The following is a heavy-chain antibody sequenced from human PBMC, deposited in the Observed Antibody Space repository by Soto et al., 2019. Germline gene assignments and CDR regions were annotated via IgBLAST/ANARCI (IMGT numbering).Heavy chain of an antibody. CDR2: ISYDGSNK. CDR1: GFTFSSYG. Sequence: QVQLVESGGGVVQPGRSLRLSCAASGFTFSSYGMHWVRQAPGKGLEWVAVISYDGSNKYYADSVKGRFTISRDNSKNTLYLQMNSRRAEDTAVYYCAKGSMVRGVIIGWGQGTLVTVSS. J-gene: IGHJ4*02. CDR3: AKGSMVRGVIIG. V-gene: IGHV3-30*18. D-gene: IGHD3-10*01.